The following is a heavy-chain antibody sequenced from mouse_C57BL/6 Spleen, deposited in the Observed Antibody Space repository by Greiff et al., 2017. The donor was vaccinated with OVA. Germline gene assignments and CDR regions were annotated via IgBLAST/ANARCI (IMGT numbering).Heavy chain of an antibody. D-gene: IGHD3-2*02. CDR1: GYTFTSYW. J-gene: IGHJ4*01. CDR2: IYPGSGST. Sequence: QVQLQQPGAELVKPGASVKMSCKASGYTFTSYWITWVKQRPGQGLEWIGEIYPGSGSTNYNEKFKSKATLTVDTSSSTAYMQLSSLTSEDSAVYYCARSDSSGYVWYAMDYWGQGTSVTVSS. V-gene: IGHV1-55*01. CDR3: ARSDSSGYVWYAMDY.